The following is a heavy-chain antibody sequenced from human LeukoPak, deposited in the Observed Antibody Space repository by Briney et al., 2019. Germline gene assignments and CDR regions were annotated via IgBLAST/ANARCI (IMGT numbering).Heavy chain of an antibody. CDR2: IIPIFGIA. CDR3: ALTYYDSSGHLDY. CDR1: GGTFISYA. V-gene: IGHV1-69*04. Sequence: SVTVSFKASGGTFISYAISWVRQAPGQGLEWMGRIIPIFGIANYAQKFQGRVTITADKSTSTAYMELSSLRSEDTAVYYCALTYYDSSGHLDYWGQGTLVTVSS. J-gene: IGHJ4*02. D-gene: IGHD3-22*01.